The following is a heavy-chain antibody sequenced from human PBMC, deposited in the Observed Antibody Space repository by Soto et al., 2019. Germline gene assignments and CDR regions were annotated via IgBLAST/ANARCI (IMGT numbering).Heavy chain of an antibody. CDR1: GGSISSSSYY. V-gene: IGHV4-39*01. J-gene: IGHJ3*02. Sequence: SETLSLTCTVSGGSISSSSYYWGWIRQPPGKGLEWIGSIYYSGSTYYNPSLKSRVTISVDTSKNQFSLKLSSVTAADTAVYYCARQGIGCSSTSCDAFDIWGQGTMVTVSS. CDR2: IYYSGST. D-gene: IGHD2-2*01. CDR3: ARQGIGCSSTSCDAFDI.